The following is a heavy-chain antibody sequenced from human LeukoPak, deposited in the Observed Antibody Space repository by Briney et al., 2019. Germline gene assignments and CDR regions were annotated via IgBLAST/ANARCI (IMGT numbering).Heavy chain of an antibody. CDR1: GGSISSYY. CDR2: IYYSGST. V-gene: IGHV4-59*01. CDR3: ARDSYTYYYDSSGYPEAFDI. D-gene: IGHD3-22*01. J-gene: IGHJ3*02. Sequence: SETLSLTCTVSGGSISSYYWSWIRQPPGKGLEWIGYIYYSGSTNYNPSLKSRVTISVDTSKNQFSLKLSSVTAADTAVYYCARDSYTYYYDSSGYPEAFDIWGQGTMVTVSS.